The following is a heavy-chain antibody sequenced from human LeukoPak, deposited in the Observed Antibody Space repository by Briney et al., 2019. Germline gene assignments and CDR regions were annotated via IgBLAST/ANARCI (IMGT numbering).Heavy chain of an antibody. CDR3: ARGAPYYDSSGYYGY. CDR1: GGSFSGYY. V-gene: IGHV4-34*01. D-gene: IGHD3-22*01. CDR2: INHSGST. J-gene: IGHJ4*02. Sequence: PSETLSLTCAVYGGSFSGYYWSWIRQPPGKGLEWIGEINHSGSTNYNPSLKSRVTISVDTSKNQFSLKLSSVTAADTAVYYCARGAPYYDSSGYYGYWGQGTLVTVSS.